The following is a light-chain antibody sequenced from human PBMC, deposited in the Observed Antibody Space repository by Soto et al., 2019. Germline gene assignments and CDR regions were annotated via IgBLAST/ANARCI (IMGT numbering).Light chain of an antibody. CDR2: RDS. CDR1: NIGSKN. Sequence: SYELTQPLSVSVALGQTARITCGGNNIGSKNVHWYQQKPGQAPVLVIYRDSNRPSGIPERFSGSNSGNTATLTISRAQAGDEADYYCQVWDSSTAAFYVFGTGTKVTVL. J-gene: IGLJ1*01. CDR3: QVWDSSTAAFYV. V-gene: IGLV3-9*01.